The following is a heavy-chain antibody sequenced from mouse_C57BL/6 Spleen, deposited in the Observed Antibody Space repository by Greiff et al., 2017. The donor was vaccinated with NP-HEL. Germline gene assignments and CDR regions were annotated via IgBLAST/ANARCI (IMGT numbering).Heavy chain of an antibody. Sequence: QVQLQQSGAELARPGASVKLSCKASGYTFTSYGISWVKQRTGQGLEWIGEIYPRSGNTYYNEKFKGKATLTADKSSSTAYMELRSLTSEDSAVYFCARRMDDPLFAYGGQGTLVTVSA. CDR2: IYPRSGNT. D-gene: IGHD2-12*01. J-gene: IGHJ3*01. CDR1: GYTFTSYG. CDR3: ARRMDDPLFAY. V-gene: IGHV1-81*01.